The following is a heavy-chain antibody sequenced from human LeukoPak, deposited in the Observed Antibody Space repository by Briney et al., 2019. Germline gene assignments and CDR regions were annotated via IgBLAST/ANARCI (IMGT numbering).Heavy chain of an antibody. V-gene: IGHV3-23*01. Sequence: GGSLRLSCAASGFTFSTYAMSWVRQAPGKGLEWVSAASDTTYYAESVKGRFTISRDSSKNTLYLQMNSLRAEDTAVYYCAKEGLMVREYYYYYGMDVWGQGTTVTVSS. CDR2: ASDTT. D-gene: IGHD3-10*01. CDR1: GFTFSTYA. CDR3: AKEGLMVREYYYYYGMDV. J-gene: IGHJ6*02.